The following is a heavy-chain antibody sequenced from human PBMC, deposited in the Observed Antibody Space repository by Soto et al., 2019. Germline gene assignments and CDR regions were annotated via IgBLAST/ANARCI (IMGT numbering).Heavy chain of an antibody. CDR3: AKDPVGSWFGPSDWFDP. D-gene: IGHD3-10*01. CDR1: GFTFSSYA. V-gene: IGHV3-23*01. J-gene: IGHJ5*02. CDR2: ISGSGGST. Sequence: PGGSLRLPCAASGFTFSSYAMSWVRQAPGKGLEWVSAISGSGGSTYYADSVKGRFTISRDNSKNTLYLQMNSLRAEDTAVYYCAKDPVGSWFGPSDWFDPWGQGTLVTVSS.